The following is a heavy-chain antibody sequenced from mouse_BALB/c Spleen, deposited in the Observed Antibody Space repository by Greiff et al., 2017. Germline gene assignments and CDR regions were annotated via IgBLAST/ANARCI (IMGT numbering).Heavy chain of an antibody. CDR1: GFTFSSFG. V-gene: IGHV5-17*02. Sequence: DVKLVESGGGLVQPGGSRKLSCAASGFTFSSFGMHWVRQAPEKGLEWVAYISSGSSTIYYADTVKGRFTISRDNPKNTLFLQMTSLRSEDTAMYYCARTGVRYWYFDVWGAGTTVTVSS. CDR3: ARTGVRYWYFDV. CDR2: ISSGSSTI. D-gene: IGHD2-14*01. J-gene: IGHJ1*01.